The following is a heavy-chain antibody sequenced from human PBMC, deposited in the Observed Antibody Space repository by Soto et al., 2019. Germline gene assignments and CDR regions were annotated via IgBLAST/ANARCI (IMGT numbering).Heavy chain of an antibody. CDR1: GYSIRTYNW. Sequence: PSETLSLTCAIPGYSIRTYNWWVWIRQPPGKGLEWIGYIYYSGSTNYNPSLKSRVTISVDTSKNQFSLKLSSVTAADTAVYYCAALGLPYYFDYWGQGTLVTVSS. D-gene: IGHD5-18*01. CDR2: IYYSGST. V-gene: IGHV4-28*01. CDR3: AALGLPYYFDY. J-gene: IGHJ4*02.